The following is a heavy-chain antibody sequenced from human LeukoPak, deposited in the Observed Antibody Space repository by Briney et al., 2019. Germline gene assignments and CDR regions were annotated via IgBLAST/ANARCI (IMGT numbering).Heavy chain of an antibody. V-gene: IGHV3-23*01. J-gene: IGHJ3*02. CDR3: AKDTFVVVIAIDAFDI. D-gene: IGHD2-21*01. CDR1: GFTFSSYA. CDR2: ISGSGGST. Sequence: PGRSLRLSCAASGFTFSSYAMSWVRQAPGKGLEWVSAISGSGGSTYYADSVKGRFTIFRDNSKNTLYLQMNSLRAEDTAVYYCAKDTFVVVIAIDAFDIWGQGTMVTVSS.